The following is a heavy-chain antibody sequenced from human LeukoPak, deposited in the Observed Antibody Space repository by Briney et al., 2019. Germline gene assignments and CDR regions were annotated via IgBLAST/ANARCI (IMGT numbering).Heavy chain of an antibody. Sequence: ASVKVSCKASGYTFTSYDINWVRQATGQGLEWMGWINPNSGGTNYAQKFQGRVTMTRDTSISTAYMELSRLRSDDTAVYYCARGGGSSTSCSTNWGQGTLVTVSS. CDR2: INPNSGGT. CDR1: GYTFTSYD. D-gene: IGHD2-2*02. CDR3: ARGGGSSTSCSTN. J-gene: IGHJ4*02. V-gene: IGHV1-2*02.